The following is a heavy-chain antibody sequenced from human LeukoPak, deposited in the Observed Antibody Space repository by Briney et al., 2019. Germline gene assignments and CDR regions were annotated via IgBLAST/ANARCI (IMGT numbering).Heavy chain of an antibody. CDR1: GFTFDDYA. D-gene: IGHD3-16*02. J-gene: IGHJ4*02. CDR3: AKDTWGYYDYVWGSYRPNYFDY. V-gene: IGHV3-43*02. CDR2: ISGDGGST. Sequence: GGSLRLSCAASGFTFDDYAMHWVRQAPGKGLEWVSLISGDGGSTYYADSVKGRFTIPRDNSKNSLYLQMNSLRTEDTALYYCAKDTWGYYDYVWGSYRPNYFDYWGQGTLVTVSS.